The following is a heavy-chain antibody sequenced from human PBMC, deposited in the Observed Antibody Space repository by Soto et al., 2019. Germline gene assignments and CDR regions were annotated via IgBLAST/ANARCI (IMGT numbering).Heavy chain of an antibody. Sequence: GGSLRLSCAASGFTFSSYAMSWVRQAPGKGLEWVSAISGSGGSTYYADSVKGRFTISRDNSKNTLYLQMNSLRAEDTAVYYCAKMEGNYVSYYYYGMDVWGQGTTVTVSS. D-gene: IGHD4-4*01. CDR2: ISGSGGST. V-gene: IGHV3-23*01. CDR1: GFTFSSYA. CDR3: AKMEGNYVSYYYYGMDV. J-gene: IGHJ6*02.